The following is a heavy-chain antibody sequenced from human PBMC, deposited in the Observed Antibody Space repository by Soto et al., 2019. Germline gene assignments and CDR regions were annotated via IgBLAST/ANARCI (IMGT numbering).Heavy chain of an antibody. CDR1: GFTFEHQA. V-gene: IGHV3-9*01. D-gene: IGHD3-3*01. CDR3: VRDTYYDFWSGPGGPFDL. CDR2: ISWKGDRV. Sequence: SLRLSCVASGFTFEHQATHWVRQAPGKGLEWVSGISWKGDRVGYADSVKGRFTISRDNAKNSLVLQMNSLRAEDTAFYFCVRDTYYDFWSGPGGPFDLWGPGTMVTVSS. J-gene: IGHJ3*01.